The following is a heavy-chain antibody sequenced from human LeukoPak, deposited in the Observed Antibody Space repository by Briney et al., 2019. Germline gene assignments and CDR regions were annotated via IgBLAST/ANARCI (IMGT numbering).Heavy chain of an antibody. J-gene: IGHJ5*02. V-gene: IGHV4-39*01. Sequence: SETLSLTCTVSGGSISSSYKYWGWVRPPPGRGLEWIGSIYYSGTTYYNPSLKSRVTISVDTSKNQFSLKLTSVTPADTAVYYCARSTAAEGPTHNWFDPWGQGTLVTVSS. CDR1: GGSISSSYKY. CDR2: IYYSGTT. D-gene: IGHD6-13*01. CDR3: ARSTAAEGPTHNWFDP.